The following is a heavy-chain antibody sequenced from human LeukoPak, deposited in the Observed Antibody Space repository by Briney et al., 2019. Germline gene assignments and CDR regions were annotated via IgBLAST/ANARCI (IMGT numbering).Heavy chain of an antibody. CDR3: ARDSGYALDY. J-gene: IGHJ4*02. Sequence: SETLSLTCTVSGGYISNYYWSWIRQPPGKGLEWIGYIYYSGNTNFSPSLKSRVTISLDTSKNQISLRLTSVTAADTAVYYCARDSGYALDYWGQGTLVSVSS. D-gene: IGHD5-12*01. CDR2: IYYSGNT. CDR1: GGYISNYY. V-gene: IGHV4-59*01.